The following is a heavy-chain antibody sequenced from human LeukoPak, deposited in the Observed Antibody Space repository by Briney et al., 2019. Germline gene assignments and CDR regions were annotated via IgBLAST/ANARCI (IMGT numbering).Heavy chain of an antibody. CDR1: GFTFSNYW. CDR3: ARGFDYYDSTGSGY. D-gene: IGHD3-22*01. Sequence: PGGSLRLSCVASGFTFSNYWMHWVRQPPGKGLVWVSRINGDGRSTTYADSAKGRFTISRDNAKNTLYLQMNSLRVEDTVVYYCARGFDYYDSTGSGYWGQGTLVTVSS. CDR2: INGDGRST. V-gene: IGHV3-74*01. J-gene: IGHJ4*02.